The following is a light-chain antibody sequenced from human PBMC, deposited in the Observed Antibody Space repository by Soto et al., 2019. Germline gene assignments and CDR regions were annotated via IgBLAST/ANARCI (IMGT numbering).Light chain of an antibody. CDR2: GAY. CDR1: QSVSSNY. J-gene: IGKJ5*01. CDR3: QQRSNLIT. V-gene: IGKV3D-20*02. Sequence: ALTQSPGTLSLSPEDRATLSCRASQSVSSNYLAWYQPKPGQTPRLLISGAYSRATDIPDRSSGSGSGTDCTLTISSLEPEDLAGYYCQQRSNLITFGQGHDCR.